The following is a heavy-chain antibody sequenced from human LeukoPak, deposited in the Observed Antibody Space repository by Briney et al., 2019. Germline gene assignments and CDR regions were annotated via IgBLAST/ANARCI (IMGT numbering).Heavy chain of an antibody. Sequence: SETLSLTCAVYGVSFSGYYWSWIRQPPGKGLEWIWEINHSGSTNYNPSLKSRVTISVDTSKNQFSLKLSSVTAADTAVYYCARGGGNCSGGSCPGPFDYWGRGTLVTVSS. CDR3: ARGGGNCSGGSCPGPFDY. D-gene: IGHD2-15*01. J-gene: IGHJ4*02. CDR1: GVSFSGYY. CDR2: INHSGST. V-gene: IGHV4-34*01.